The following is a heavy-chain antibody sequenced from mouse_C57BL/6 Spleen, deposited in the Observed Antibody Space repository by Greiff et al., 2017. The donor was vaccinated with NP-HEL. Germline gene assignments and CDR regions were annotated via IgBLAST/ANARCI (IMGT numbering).Heavy chain of an antibody. V-gene: IGHV1-50*01. Sequence: QVQLQQPGAELVKPGASVKLSCKASGYTFTSYWMQWVKQRPGQGLEWIGEIDPSDSYTNYNQKFKGKAILTVDTSSSTAYMQLSSLTSEDSAVYYCASEAPDSSGYFDYWGQGTTLTVSS. D-gene: IGHD3-2*02. J-gene: IGHJ2*01. CDR1: GYTFTSYW. CDR3: ASEAPDSSGYFDY. CDR2: IDPSDSYT.